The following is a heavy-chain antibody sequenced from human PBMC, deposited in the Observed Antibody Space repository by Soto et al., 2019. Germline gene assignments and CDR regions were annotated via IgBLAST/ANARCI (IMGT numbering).Heavy chain of an antibody. CDR2: MNPYSGDT. CDR1: GYTFTNFH. CDR3: ARGSPGPVDH. J-gene: IGHJ4*02. Sequence: QVQLVQSGAEVRKPGASVKVSCKASGYTFTNFHFNWVRQGTGQGLEWIGWMNPYSGDTGYAQNFQGRVTMTRDTSINTAYMEMTSLTSADTAVYYCARGSPGPVDHWGQGTPVTVSS. V-gene: IGHV1-8*02. D-gene: IGHD3-10*01.